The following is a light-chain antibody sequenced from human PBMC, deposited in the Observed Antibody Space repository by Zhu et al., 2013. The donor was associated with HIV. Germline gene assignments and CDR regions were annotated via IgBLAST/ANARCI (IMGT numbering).Light chain of an antibody. CDR1: QSVVNNY. CDR3: QQYSSPIFT. Sequence: EIELTQSPGTLSLSPGERAILSCRASQSVVNNYLSWYQQKPGQPPRLLIYGASSRASGIPDRFSGSGSETDFTLTISRLEPEDFAVYYCQQYSSPIFTFGPGTKVDVK. J-gene: IGKJ3*01. V-gene: IGKV3-20*01. CDR2: GAS.